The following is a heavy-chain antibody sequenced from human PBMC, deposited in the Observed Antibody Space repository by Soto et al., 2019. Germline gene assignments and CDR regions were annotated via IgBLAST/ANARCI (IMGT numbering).Heavy chain of an antibody. CDR3: AKSSRARWYFDL. D-gene: IGHD6-13*01. J-gene: IGHJ2*01. Sequence: QVQLVESGGGVVQPGRSLRLSCAASGFTFSSYGMHWVRQAPGKGLEWVAVISYDGSNKYYADSVKGRFTISRDNSKNTLYLQMNSLRAEDTAVYYCAKSSRARWYFDLWCRGTLVTVSS. CDR2: ISYDGSNK. V-gene: IGHV3-30*18. CDR1: GFTFSSYG.